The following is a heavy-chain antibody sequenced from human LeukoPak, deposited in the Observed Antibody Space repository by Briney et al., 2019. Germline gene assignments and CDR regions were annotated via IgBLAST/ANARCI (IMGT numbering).Heavy chain of an antibody. Sequence: GASVKVSCKASGYTFTGYYMHWVRQAPGQGLEWMGWINPNSGGTNYAQKFQGRVTMTRDTSISTAYMELSRLRSDDTAVYYCARGGGYDFWSAQFEVYYYMDVWGKGTTVTVSS. V-gene: IGHV1-2*02. CDR2: INPNSGGT. J-gene: IGHJ6*03. CDR3: ARGGGYDFWSAQFEVYYYMDV. D-gene: IGHD3-3*01. CDR1: GYTFTGYY.